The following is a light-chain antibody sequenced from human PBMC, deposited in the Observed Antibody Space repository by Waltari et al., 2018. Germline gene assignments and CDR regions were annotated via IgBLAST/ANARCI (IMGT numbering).Light chain of an antibody. V-gene: IGLV4-69*01. J-gene: IGLJ3*02. Sequence: QLVLTQSPSASASLGASVKLTCTLDSGHSSNIIAWHQQKPEKGPRFLMKVNSAGSHTKGDEIPDRFAGSSSGPERYLTISSVQSEDEADYYCQTGGHGTWVFGGGTKLTVL. CDR2: VNSAGSH. CDR1: SGHSSNI. CDR3: QTGGHGTWV.